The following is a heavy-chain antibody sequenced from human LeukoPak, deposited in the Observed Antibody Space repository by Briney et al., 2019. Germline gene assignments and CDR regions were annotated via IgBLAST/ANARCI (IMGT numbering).Heavy chain of an antibody. J-gene: IGHJ4*02. CDR3: ARGRFFSYSSSSGGFDY. D-gene: IGHD6-6*01. CDR2: IIPIFGTA. CDR1: GGTFSSYA. V-gene: IGHV1-69*06. Sequence: SVKVSCKASGGTFSSYAISWVRQAPGQGLEWMGGIIPIFGTANYAQKFQGRVTITADKSTSTAYMELSSLRSEDTAVYYCARGRFFSYSSSSGGFDYWGQGTLVTVSS.